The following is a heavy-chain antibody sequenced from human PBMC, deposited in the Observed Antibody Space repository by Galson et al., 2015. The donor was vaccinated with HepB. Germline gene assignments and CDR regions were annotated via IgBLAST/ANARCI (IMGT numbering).Heavy chain of an antibody. Sequence: SLRLSCAASGFTFSSYAMSWVRQAPGKGLEWVSAISGSGGSTYYADSVKGRFTISGDNAKNSLYLQMNSLRAEDTAVYYCARSEPNPVDPNAFDIWGQGTMVTVSS. CDR1: GFTFSSYA. CDR3: ARSEPNPVDPNAFDI. V-gene: IGHV3-23*01. D-gene: IGHD1-26*01. CDR2: ISGSGGST. J-gene: IGHJ3*02.